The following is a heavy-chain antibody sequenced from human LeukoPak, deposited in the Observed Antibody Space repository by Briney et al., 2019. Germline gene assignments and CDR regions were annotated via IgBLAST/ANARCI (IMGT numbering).Heavy chain of an antibody. CDR2: IYSTGNT. V-gene: IGHV4-4*07. CDR1: GGSVTSYF. Sequence: SETLSLTCTVSGGSVTSYFWNWIRQPAGKELEWIGRIYSTGNTNYNPSLRSRVTMSVDTSKNQFSLNMYSVTAADTAVYYCARGPTVKYFDYWGQGTLVTVSS. J-gene: IGHJ4*02. CDR3: ARGPTVKYFDY. D-gene: IGHD4-11*01.